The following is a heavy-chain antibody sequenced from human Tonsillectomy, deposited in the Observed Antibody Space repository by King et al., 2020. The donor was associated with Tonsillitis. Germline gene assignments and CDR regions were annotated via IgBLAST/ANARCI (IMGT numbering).Heavy chain of an antibody. D-gene: IGHD7-27*01. J-gene: IGHJ2*01. V-gene: IGHV3-30*02. CDR1: GFTFRRYG. CDR2: VRYDGDEK. Sequence: VQLVESGGGVVQPGESLGLSCAASGFTFRRYGMHWVRQAPGKGLEWVAFVRYDGDEKFYADSVKGRFTISRDNSKNTLYLQMNNLRVEDTAVYYCAKGSGATGDVWYSALWGRGTLVTVSS. CDR3: AKGSGATGDVWYSAL.